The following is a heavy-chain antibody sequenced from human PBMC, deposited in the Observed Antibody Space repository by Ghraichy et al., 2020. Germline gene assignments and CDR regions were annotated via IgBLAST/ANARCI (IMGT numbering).Heavy chain of an antibody. CDR1: GFVLNNFG. CDR2: INIGGSSI. CDR3: VKERTVAESLLSLADWYFDL. D-gene: IGHD2/OR15-2a*01. Sequence: GGSLRLSCSASGFVLNNFGINWVRQAPGKGLEFVSSINIGGSSIYYADSVNDRFTISRDNSKNTLHLQMNSLRIEDTAVYYCVKERTVAESLLSLADWYFDLWGRGTLVTVPS. J-gene: IGHJ2*01. V-gene: IGHV3-64D*06.